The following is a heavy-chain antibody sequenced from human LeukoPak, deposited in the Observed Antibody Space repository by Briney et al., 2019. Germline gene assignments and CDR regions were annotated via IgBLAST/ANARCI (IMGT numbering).Heavy chain of an antibody. CDR2: ISHSGST. J-gene: IGHJ4*02. D-gene: IGHD3-3*01. Sequence: SETLSLTCAVYGGSFSGYYWTWVRQPPGRGLEWIGEISHSGSTNYNPSHKSRATISVYMSKNQFSLRLTSVTAADTAVYYCAIWSGIFDYWGQGTLVTVSS. CDR3: AIWSGIFDY. CDR1: GGSFSGYY. V-gene: IGHV4-34*01.